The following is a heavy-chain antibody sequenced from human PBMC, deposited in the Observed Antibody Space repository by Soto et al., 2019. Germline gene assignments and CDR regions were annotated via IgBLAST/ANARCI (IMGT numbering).Heavy chain of an antibody. CDR2: IIPIFGTA. V-gene: IGHV1-69*01. D-gene: IGHD3-22*01. CDR1: GGTFSSYA. Sequence: QVQLVQSGAEVKKPGSSVKVSCKASGGTFSSYAISCVRQAPGQGLEWMGGIIPIFGTANYAQKFQGRVTITAAESTSTAYMELSSRRSEDTAVYYCGAVIVGGIDASDIWGQGTMVTVSS. CDR3: GAVIVGGIDASDI. J-gene: IGHJ3*02.